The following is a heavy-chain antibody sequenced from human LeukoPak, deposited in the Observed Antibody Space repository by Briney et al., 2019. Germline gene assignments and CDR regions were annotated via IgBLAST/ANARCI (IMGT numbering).Heavy chain of an antibody. CDR1: GFTFSNAW. CDR3: TTSPSIVVVVAATEDY. CDR2: IKSKTDGGPT. J-gene: IGHJ4*02. Sequence: SLRLSCAASGFTFSNAWMSWVRQAERKGLEWVGRIKSKTDGGPTDYAAPVKVRFTISRDDSKNTLYLQMNSLKTEDTAVYYCTTSPSIVVVVAATEDYWGQGTLVTVSS. V-gene: IGHV3-15*01. D-gene: IGHD2-15*01.